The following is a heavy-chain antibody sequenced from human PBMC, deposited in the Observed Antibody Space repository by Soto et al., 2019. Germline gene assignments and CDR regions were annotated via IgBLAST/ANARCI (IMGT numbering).Heavy chain of an antibody. CDR2: IYSRGNT. CDR3: ARGTYYFYMDV. CDR1: AGSIGSGFYY. V-gene: IGHV4-31*03. J-gene: IGHJ6*03. Sequence: QVQLQESGPGLVKPSQTLSLTCTVSAGSIGSGFYYWSWIRQHPGKGLEWIGYIYSRGNTYYNPSLKSRVTISLDTSDNQFSLTLSSVTAAATAVYYCARGTYYFYMDVWGKGTTVTVSS.